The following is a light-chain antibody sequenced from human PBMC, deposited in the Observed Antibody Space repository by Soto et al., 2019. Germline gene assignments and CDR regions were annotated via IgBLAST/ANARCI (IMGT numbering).Light chain of an antibody. CDR1: RSNIGAGYE. J-gene: IGLJ3*02. CDR2: GNT. V-gene: IGLV1-40*01. Sequence: QSVLTQPPSVSGAPGQRVTISCTGSRSNIGAGYEVHWYQQLPGTAPKLLIYGNTNRPSGVPDRFSGSKSGTSASLAITGLQAEDEADYYCQSYDSSLSGFWVFGGGTKVTVL. CDR3: QSYDSSLSGFWV.